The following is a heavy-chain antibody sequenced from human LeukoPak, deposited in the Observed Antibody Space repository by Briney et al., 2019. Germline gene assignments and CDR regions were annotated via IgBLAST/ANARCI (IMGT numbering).Heavy chain of an antibody. D-gene: IGHD2-8*01. CDR2: IYPGDSDT. J-gene: IGHJ4*02. Sequence: ESLKISCKGSGYSFTSYWIGCVRQMPRKGLEWMGIIYPGDSDTRYSPSFQGQVTISADKYISTAYLQWSSLKASDTAYYYCEVAHRVYADYWGQGTLVTVSS. CDR1: GYSFTSYW. CDR3: EVAHRVYADY. V-gene: IGHV5-51*01.